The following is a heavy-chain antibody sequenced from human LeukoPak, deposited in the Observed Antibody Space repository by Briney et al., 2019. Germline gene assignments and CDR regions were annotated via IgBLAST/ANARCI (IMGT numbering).Heavy chain of an antibody. CDR2: IYYSGNT. Sequence: SETRSLTCTVSGYSISSGYYWGWIRQPPGKGLEWIGNIYYSGNTYYKPSLKSRVTISIDRSRNQFSLKLSSVTAADTAVYYCARTKYSGTSDDAFDIWGQGTMVTVSS. D-gene: IGHD1-26*01. V-gene: IGHV4-38-2*02. CDR1: GYSISSGYY. CDR3: ARTKYSGTSDDAFDI. J-gene: IGHJ3*02.